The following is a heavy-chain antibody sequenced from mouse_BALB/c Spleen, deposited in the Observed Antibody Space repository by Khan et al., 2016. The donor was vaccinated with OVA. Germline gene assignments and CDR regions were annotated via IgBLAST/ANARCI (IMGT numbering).Heavy chain of an antibody. D-gene: IGHD1-1*01. CDR1: GFSFSSYS. J-gene: IGHJ2*01. Sequence: EVELVESGGGLVRPGGSLKLSCGASGFSFSSYSMSWVRQTPEKRLEWVATISSGGSYTYYPDSVKGRFTISRDNAKNTLYLQLSSLKSEDSAMYYCTRHRGYYDSNPYIDNWGQGTTLTVSS. CDR3: TRHRGYYDSNPYIDN. CDR2: ISSGGSYT. V-gene: IGHV5-6-4*01.